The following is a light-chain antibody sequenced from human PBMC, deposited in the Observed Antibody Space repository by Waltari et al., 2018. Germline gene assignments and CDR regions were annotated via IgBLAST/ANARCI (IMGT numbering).Light chain of an antibody. CDR1: QSVSSW. Sequence: DIQMTQSPSTLSASVGDKVTITRRASQSVSSWLVWYQQSPGKAPKVLIYKASGLESGVPARFSGSGAGTEVTLTISSMQPDDFATYYCQQYHNYPWTFGQGTKVEIK. CDR3: QQYHNYPWT. J-gene: IGKJ1*01. V-gene: IGKV1-5*03. CDR2: KAS.